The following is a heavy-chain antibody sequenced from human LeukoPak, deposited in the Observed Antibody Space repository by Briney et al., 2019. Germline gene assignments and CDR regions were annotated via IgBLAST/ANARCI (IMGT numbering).Heavy chain of an antibody. CDR3: ARTGIAVAGKGGVNWFDP. D-gene: IGHD6-19*01. V-gene: IGHV4-39*01. CDR1: GGSISSSSYH. J-gene: IGHJ5*02. CDR2: IYYSGCT. Sequence: SETLSLTCTVSGGSISSSSYHWGWIRQPPGKGLEWIGSIYYSGCTYYNPSLKSRVTISVDTSKNQFPLKLSSVTAADTAVYYCARTGIAVAGKGGVNWFDPWGQGTLVTVSS.